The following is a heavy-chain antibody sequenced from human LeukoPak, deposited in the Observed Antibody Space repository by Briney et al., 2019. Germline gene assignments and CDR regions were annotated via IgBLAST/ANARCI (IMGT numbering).Heavy chain of an antibody. Sequence: PGGSLRLSCAASGFTVSANYMTWVRQAPGKGLEWVSVIYSGADTYYADSVKGRFTISRHSSQNTVYLQMNSLRAEDTAVYCCARAQYCSGGSCYSGTLGSWGQGTLVTVSS. D-gene: IGHD2-15*01. CDR1: GFTVSANY. CDR2: IYSGADT. V-gene: IGHV3-53*04. CDR3: ARAQYCSGGSCYSGTLGS. J-gene: IGHJ5*02.